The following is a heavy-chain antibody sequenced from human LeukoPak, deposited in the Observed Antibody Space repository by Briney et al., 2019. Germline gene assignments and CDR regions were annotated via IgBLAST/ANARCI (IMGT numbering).Heavy chain of an antibody. J-gene: IGHJ4*02. CDR1: GFTFSSYW. Sequence: GGSLGLSCAVSGFTFSSYWMSWVRQAPGKGLEGVANMKYDGSEKYYVDSVKGRFTISRDNAKNSLYLQMNSLRAEDTAVYYCARDIEAAGLFLDYWGQGTLVTVSS. V-gene: IGHV3-7*01. CDR2: MKYDGSEK. D-gene: IGHD6-13*01. CDR3: ARDIEAAGLFLDY.